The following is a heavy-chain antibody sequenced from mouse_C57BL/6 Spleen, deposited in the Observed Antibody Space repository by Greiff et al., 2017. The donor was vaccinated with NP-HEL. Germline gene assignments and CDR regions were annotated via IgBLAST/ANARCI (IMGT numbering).Heavy chain of an antibody. J-gene: IGHJ1*03. CDR2: IDPSDSYT. CDR1: GYTFTSYW. V-gene: IGHV1-69*01. Sequence: VQLQQPGAELVMPGASVKLSCKASGYTFTSYWMHWVKQRPGQGLEWIGEIDPSDSYTNYNQKFKGKSTLTVDKSSSTAYMQLSSLTSEDSAVYYCARSTGTTRYFDVWGTGTTVTVSS. CDR3: ARSTGTTRYFDV. D-gene: IGHD4-1*02.